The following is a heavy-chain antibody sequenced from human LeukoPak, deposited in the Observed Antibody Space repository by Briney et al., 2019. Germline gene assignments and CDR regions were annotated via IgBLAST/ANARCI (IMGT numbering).Heavy chain of an antibody. V-gene: IGHV3-53*01. J-gene: IGHJ6*02. D-gene: IGHD3-10*01. CDR3: ARDGELYYYYGMDV. Sequence: GGSLRLSCAASGFTASSNYLSWVRQAPGKGLGWVSVIYSGGSTYYADSVKGRFTISRDNSKNTLYLQMNSLRAEDTAVYYCARDGELYYYYGMDVWGQGTTVTVSS. CDR2: IYSGGST. CDR1: GFTASSNY.